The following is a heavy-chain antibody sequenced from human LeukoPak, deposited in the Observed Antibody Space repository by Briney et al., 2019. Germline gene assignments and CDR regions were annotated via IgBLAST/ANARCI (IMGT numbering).Heavy chain of an antibody. CDR2: ISGSGDNT. V-gene: IGHV3-23*01. CDR1: GFTFSSYA. D-gene: IGHD6-19*01. Sequence: PGGSLRLSCAASGFTFSSYAMNWVRQAPGKGLEWVSAISGSGDNTYYADSVEGRFTISRDNSKNTLYLQMDSLRAEDTAVYYCAKERYSSGWYAYMDVWGKGTTVTVSS. J-gene: IGHJ6*04. CDR3: AKERYSSGWYAYMDV.